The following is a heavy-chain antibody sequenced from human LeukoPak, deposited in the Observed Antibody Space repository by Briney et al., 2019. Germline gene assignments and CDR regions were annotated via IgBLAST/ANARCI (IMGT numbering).Heavy chain of an antibody. D-gene: IGHD4-17*01. CDR3: ARDYSYSDDY. Sequence: GGSLRLSCTASGFTFSNYWMTWVRQAPGKGLEWVANIKPDGGDTYYVDSVKGRFTVSRDNAKNSLFLQMDRLRAEDTAMYCCARDYSYSDDYWGQGTLVTVSS. J-gene: IGHJ4*02. CDR2: IKPDGGDT. CDR1: GFTFSNYW. V-gene: IGHV3-7*03.